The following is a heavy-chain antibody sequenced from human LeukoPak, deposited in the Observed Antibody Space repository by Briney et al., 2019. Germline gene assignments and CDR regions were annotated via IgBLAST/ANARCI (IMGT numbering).Heavy chain of an antibody. CDR1: GFTFSSYW. CDR3: ARDDAVMVRGVMLDY. Sequence: GGSLRLSCAASGFTFSSYWMHWVRQAPGKGLVWVSRINSDGSSTSYADSVKGRFTISRDNAKNTLYLQMNSLRAEDTAVCYCARDDAVMVRGVMLDYWGQGTLVTVSS. J-gene: IGHJ4*02. V-gene: IGHV3-74*01. D-gene: IGHD3-10*01. CDR2: INSDGSST.